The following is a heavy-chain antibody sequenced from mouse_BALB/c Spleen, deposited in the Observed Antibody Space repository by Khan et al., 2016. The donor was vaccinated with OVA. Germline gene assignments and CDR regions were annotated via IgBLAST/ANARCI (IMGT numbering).Heavy chain of an antibody. CDR1: GYSITSGYA. V-gene: IGHV3-2*02. CDR3: ARGIYHGYYFDY. Sequence: EVQLVESGPGLVKPSQSLSLTCTVTGYSITSGYAWNWIRQFPGNKLEWMGYISYSGVTSYTPSLKSRISITRDTSKNQFFLQLNSVTTADTATYYCARGIYHGYYFDYWGQGTTLTVSS. J-gene: IGHJ2*01. CDR2: ISYSGVT.